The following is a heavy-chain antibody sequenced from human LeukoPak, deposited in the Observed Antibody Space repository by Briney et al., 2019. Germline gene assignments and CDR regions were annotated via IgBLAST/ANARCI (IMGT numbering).Heavy chain of an antibody. CDR3: ARDSVHGYYDSSGYSALVDY. CDR1: GFTFSSYW. J-gene: IGHJ4*02. Sequence: GGSLRLSCAASGFTFSSYWMSWVRQAPGKGLEWVANIKQDGSEKYYVDSVKGRFTISRDNAKNSLFLQMNSLRAEDTAVYYCARDSVHGYYDSSGYSALVDYWGQGTLVTVSS. D-gene: IGHD3-22*01. V-gene: IGHV3-7*01. CDR2: IKQDGSEK.